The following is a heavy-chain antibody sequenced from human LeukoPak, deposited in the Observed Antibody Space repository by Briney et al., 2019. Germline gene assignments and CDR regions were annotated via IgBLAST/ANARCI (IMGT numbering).Heavy chain of an antibody. CDR2: ISASGDVT. CDR1: GFTFSNYW. J-gene: IGHJ3*02. V-gene: IGHV3-23*01. D-gene: IGHD1-1*01. CDR3: AKSLFTSATGTGRAFHI. Sequence: GGSLRLSCEGSGFTFSNYWMGWVRQAPGRGLEWVSAISASGDVTFHADSVRGRFTISRDNSKSTLFLQMNDLRVEDTAKFYCAKSLFTSATGTGRAFHIWGQGTMVSVSS.